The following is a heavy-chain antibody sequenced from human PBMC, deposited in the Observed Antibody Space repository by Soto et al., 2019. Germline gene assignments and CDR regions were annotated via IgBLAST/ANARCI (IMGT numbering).Heavy chain of an antibody. V-gene: IGHV4-30-4*01. D-gene: IGHD3-10*01. Sequence: SETLSLTCTVSSGSISSADYYWSWIRQPPGKGLEWIGYIYYSGSTYYNPSLKSRVTISVDTSKNQFSLKLSSVTAADTAVYYCASRKSSPYFDYWGQGTLVTVSS. CDR2: IYYSGST. J-gene: IGHJ4*02. CDR3: ASRKSSPYFDY. CDR1: SGSISSADYY.